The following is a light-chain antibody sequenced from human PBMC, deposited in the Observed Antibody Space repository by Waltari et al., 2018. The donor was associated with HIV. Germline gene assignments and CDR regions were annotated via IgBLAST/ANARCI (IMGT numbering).Light chain of an antibody. CDR3: ASWEDSLHGPV. Sequence: QSVLTQPPSASGTPGQRVPIPFSGSRPTIANNPVDWYQQFPRTAPKLLIHSNNQRPSGVPDRISGSKSGTSASLAIGGLQSDDEADYYCASWEDSLHGPVFGGGTKLTVL. CDR1: RPTIANNP. V-gene: IGLV1-44*01. J-gene: IGLJ2*01. CDR2: SNN.